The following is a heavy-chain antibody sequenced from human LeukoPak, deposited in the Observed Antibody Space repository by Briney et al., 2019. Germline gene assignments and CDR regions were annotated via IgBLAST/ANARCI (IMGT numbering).Heavy chain of an antibody. J-gene: IGHJ4*02. CDR2: IAHHGNNK. V-gene: IGHV3-30*02. Sequence: AGGSLRLSCGASGFTFSSSAMHWVRQGPGKGLEWVAHIAHHGNNKYYADSVKGRFTISRDNSKGSLYLQMNSLRADDTAVYYCAKDGSWSCTDWGQGTLVRVSS. D-gene: IGHD2-8*02. CDR1: GFTFSSSA. CDR3: AKDGSWSCTD.